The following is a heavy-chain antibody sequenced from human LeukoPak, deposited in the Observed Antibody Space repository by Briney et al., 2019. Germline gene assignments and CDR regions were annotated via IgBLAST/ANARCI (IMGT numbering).Heavy chain of an antibody. CDR3: ARGTGNYNYFDP. CDR2: IFHSGAT. V-gene: IGHV4-59*08. J-gene: IGHJ5*02. CDR1: GGCIGTYH. D-gene: IGHD5-24*01. Sequence: SETLSLTCSVSGGCIGTYHWTWIRQPPGKGLEWIGYIFHSGATKYDTSLKGRVTISLDMSKNQFSLRLNSVTATDTAVYYCARGTGNYNYFDPWGQGTLVIVSS.